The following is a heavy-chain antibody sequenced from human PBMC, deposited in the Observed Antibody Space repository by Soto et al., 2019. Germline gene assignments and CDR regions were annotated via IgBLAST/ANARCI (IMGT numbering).Heavy chain of an antibody. V-gene: IGHV4-59*01. J-gene: IGHJ6*02. Sequence: PSETLSLTCTVSGVSISSYHWSWIRQPPGKGLEWIGYTYYSGSTNYNPSLKSRVTISVDTSKNQFSLKLSSVTAADTAVYYCARDTYYYGMDVWGQGTTVTVSS. CDR1: GVSISSYH. CDR3: ARDTYYYGMDV. CDR2: TYYSGST.